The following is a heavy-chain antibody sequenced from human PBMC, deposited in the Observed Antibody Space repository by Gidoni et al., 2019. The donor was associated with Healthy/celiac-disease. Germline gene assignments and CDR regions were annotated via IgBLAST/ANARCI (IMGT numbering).Heavy chain of an antibody. CDR3: ARDVVDTAMVALPYYYYYMDV. CDR2: ISSSSSYT. D-gene: IGHD5-18*01. J-gene: IGHJ6*03. CDR1: GFTFSDYY. Sequence: QVQLVESGGGLVKPGGSLSLSCAASGFTFSDYYISWIRQGPGKGLEWVSYISSSSSYTNYADSVKGRFTISRDNAKNSLYLQMNSLRAEDTAVYYCARDVVDTAMVALPYYYYYMDVWGKGTTVTVSS. V-gene: IGHV3-11*05.